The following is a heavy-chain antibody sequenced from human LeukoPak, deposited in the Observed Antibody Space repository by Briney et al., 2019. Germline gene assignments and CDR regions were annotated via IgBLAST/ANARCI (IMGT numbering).Heavy chain of an antibody. V-gene: IGHV4-59*01. CDR3: ARGRGVAAKDY. J-gene: IGHJ4*02. D-gene: IGHD3-10*01. CDR1: GGSISSYY. Sequence: PSETLSLTCTVSGGSISSYYWSWIRQPPGKGLEWIGYIYYSGSTNYNPSLKSRVTISVDTSKNQFSLKLSSVTAADTAVYYCARGRGVAAKDYWGQGTLVTVSS. CDR2: IYYSGST.